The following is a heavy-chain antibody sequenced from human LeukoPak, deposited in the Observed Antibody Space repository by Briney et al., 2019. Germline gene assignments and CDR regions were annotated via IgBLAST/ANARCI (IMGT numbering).Heavy chain of an antibody. D-gene: IGHD2-2*02. CDR3: AKEGCTGTNCYINC. CDR2: ISGSGGST. J-gene: IGHJ4*02. CDR1: GFTFSSYA. V-gene: IGHV3-23*01. Sequence: PGGSLRLSCTASGFTFSSYAMSWVRQAPGKGLEWVSVISGSGGSTYYADSVKGRFTISRDDSKNTLYLQMNSLRAEDTAVYHCAKEGCTGTNCYINCWGQGTLVTVSS.